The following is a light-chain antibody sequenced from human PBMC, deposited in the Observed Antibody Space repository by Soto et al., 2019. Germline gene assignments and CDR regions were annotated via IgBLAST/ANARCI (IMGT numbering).Light chain of an antibody. J-gene: IGKJ1*01. Sequence: EIVLTQSPGTLSLSPGERATLSCRASQSLSSNYLAWYQQKPGQAPRLLIYGASSRATGIPDRFSGSGSGTDFTLTISRLEPEDFAVYYCQQCGSSPWTFGQGTKVDI. CDR3: QQCGSSPWT. V-gene: IGKV3-20*01. CDR1: QSLSSNY. CDR2: GAS.